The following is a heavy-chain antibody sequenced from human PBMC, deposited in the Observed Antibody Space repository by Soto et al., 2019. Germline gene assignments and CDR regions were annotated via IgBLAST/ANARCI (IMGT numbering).Heavy chain of an antibody. J-gene: IGHJ5*02. V-gene: IGHV3-30*03. CDR3: SRGRKGGLDA. Sequence: QVQLAESGGGVVQPGRSLRLSCATSGFVSNDYDIHWVRQAPGKGLAWLASISYDGTKKFYAESVKSRFTISRDNSNNTLSLQLNSLGAEDTAVYYCSRGRKGGLDAWGPVNLVTVSS. D-gene: IGHD2-21*01. CDR1: GFVSNDYD. CDR2: ISYDGTKK.